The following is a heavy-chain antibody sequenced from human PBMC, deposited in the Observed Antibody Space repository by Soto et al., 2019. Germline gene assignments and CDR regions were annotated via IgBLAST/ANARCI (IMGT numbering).Heavy chain of an antibody. CDR1: GGSISSGGYY. D-gene: IGHD2-15*01. J-gene: IGHJ5*02. CDR3: ARDICSGGSCYSEGWFDP. Sequence: QVQLQESGPGLVKPSQTLSLTCTVSGGSISSGGYYWSWIRQHPGKGLEWIGYIYYSGSTYYNPSLKSRVTISVDTSKNQFSLKLSSVTAADTAVYYCARDICSGGSCYSEGWFDPWGQGTLVTVSS. CDR2: IYYSGST. V-gene: IGHV4-31*03.